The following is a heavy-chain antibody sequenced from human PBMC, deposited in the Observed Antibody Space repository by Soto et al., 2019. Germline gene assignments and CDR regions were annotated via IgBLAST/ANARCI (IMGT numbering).Heavy chain of an antibody. CDR2: ISSSSSYI. V-gene: IGHV3-21*01. J-gene: IGHJ4*02. CDR3: ARDIPSSAHY. D-gene: IGHD3-22*01. Sequence: GGSLRLSCAASGFTVSSNYMSWVRQAPGKGLEWVSSISSSSSYIYYADSVKGRFTISRDNAKSSLYLQMNSLRAEGTAVYYCARDIPSSAHYWGQGTLVTVSS. CDR1: GFTVSSNY.